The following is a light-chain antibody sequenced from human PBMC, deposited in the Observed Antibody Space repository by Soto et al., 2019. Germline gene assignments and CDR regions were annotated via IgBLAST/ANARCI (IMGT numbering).Light chain of an antibody. J-gene: IGKJ2*01. CDR2: DAS. CDR3: QHYDNLPPYI. Sequence: EIQMTQSPSSLSVSVGDRVTITCQPSRDIRDFLNWYQQKPGKAPKLLIFDASNLEEGVPPRFSGSGSGTYFTFSISSLQPEDVATYYCQHYDNLPPYIFGQGTKVDIK. V-gene: IGKV1-33*01. CDR1: RDIRDF.